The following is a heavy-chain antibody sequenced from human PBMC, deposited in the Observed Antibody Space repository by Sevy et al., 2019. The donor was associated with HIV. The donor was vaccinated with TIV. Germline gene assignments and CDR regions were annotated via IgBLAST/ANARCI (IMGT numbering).Heavy chain of an antibody. CDR3: ATRAGIAAAGSVFDY. V-gene: IGHV3-72*01. D-gene: IGHD6-13*01. J-gene: IGHJ4*02. CDR2: TRNKADGYTT. CDR1: GFTFSDHY. Sequence: GGSLRLSCVASGFTFSDHYMEWVRQAPGKGLEWVGRTRNKADGYTTDYAASVKGMFSISRDDSKNSLYVQMNCLKTEDTAVYYCATRAGIAAAGSVFDYWGQGTLVTVSS.